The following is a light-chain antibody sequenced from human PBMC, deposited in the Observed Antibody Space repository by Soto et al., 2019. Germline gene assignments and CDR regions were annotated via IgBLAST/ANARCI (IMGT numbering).Light chain of an antibody. CDR3: SAWDDSLTGVV. CDR2: RND. CDR1: SSNIEKNF. V-gene: IGLV1-47*01. J-gene: IGLJ2*01. Sequence: QSVLTQPPSASETPGQRVTISCSGSSSNIEKNFVSWYQLLPGMAPKLLIYRNDQRPSGVPDRFSGSKSGTSASLAIRGLRSDDEADYYCSAWDDSLTGVVFGGGTKLTVL.